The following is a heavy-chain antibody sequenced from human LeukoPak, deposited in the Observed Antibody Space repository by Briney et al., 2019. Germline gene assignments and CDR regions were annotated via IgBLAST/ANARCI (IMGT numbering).Heavy chain of an antibody. D-gene: IGHD5-18*01. CDR2: IYYSGST. CDR1: GGSISSSSYY. CDR3: ATRYSYGSDY. V-gene: IGHV4-39*01. J-gene: IGHJ4*02. Sequence: PSETLSLSCTVSGGSISSSSYYWGWIRQPPGKGLEWIGSIYYSGSTYYNPSLKSRVTISVDTSKNQFALKLSSVTAADTAVYYCATRYSYGSDYWGQGTLATVSS.